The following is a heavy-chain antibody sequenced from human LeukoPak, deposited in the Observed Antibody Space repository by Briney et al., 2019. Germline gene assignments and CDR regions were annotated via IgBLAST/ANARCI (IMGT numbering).Heavy chain of an antibody. CDR2: ISYDGSNK. J-gene: IGHJ6*03. CDR1: GFTFSSYG. CDR3: TTASGYCSGGSCYSGNVTTRPYYYYYMDV. V-gene: IGHV3-30*03. Sequence: GGSLRLSCAAPGFTFSSYGMHWVRQAPGKGLEWVAVISYDGSNKYYADSVKGRFTISRDNSKNTLYLQMNSLKTEDTAVYYCTTASGYCSGGSCYSGNVTTRPYYYYYMDVWGKGTTVTVSS. D-gene: IGHD2-15*01.